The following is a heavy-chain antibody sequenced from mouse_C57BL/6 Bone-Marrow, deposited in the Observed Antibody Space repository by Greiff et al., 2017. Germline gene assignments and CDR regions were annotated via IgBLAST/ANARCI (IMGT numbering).Heavy chain of an antibody. Sequence: VQLQQSGAELVRPGASVKLSCTASGFNIKDDYMHWVKQRPEQGLEWIGWIDPENGDTEYASKFQGKATITAATSSNTAYLQLSSLTSEDTAVYYCTGDGFDYWGQGTTLTVSS. CDR3: TGDGFDY. CDR2: IDPENGDT. D-gene: IGHD2-3*01. CDR1: GFNIKDDY. J-gene: IGHJ2*01. V-gene: IGHV14-4*01.